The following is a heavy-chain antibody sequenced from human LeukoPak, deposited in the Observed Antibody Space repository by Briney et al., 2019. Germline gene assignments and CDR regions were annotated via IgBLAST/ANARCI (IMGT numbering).Heavy chain of an antibody. CDR1: GGTFSIYA. D-gene: IGHD5-12*01. CDR3: ASLYSGYDGDAFDI. Sequence: GASVKVSFKASGGTFSIYAISWVRQAPGQGLEWMGRIIPILGIANYAQKFQGRVTITADKSTSTAYMELSSLRSEDTAVYYCASLYSGYDGDAFDIWGQGTMVTVSS. V-gene: IGHV1-69*04. CDR2: IIPILGIA. J-gene: IGHJ3*02.